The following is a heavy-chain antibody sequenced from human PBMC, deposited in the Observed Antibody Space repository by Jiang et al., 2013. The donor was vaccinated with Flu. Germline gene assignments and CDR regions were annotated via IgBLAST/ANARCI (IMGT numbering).Heavy chain of an antibody. V-gene: IGHV3-23*04. J-gene: IGHJ4*02. CDR2: IGASVPNT. Sequence: QLVESGGGLVQPGGSLRLSCAASGFTFSNYAMTWVRQAPAKGLEWVSTIGASVPNTFYADSVKGRFTISRDNSKNTLYLQMNNLRAEDTAIYYCAKRYSEMATIIDYWGQGTLVTVSS. CDR1: GFTFSNYA. D-gene: IGHD5-24*01. CDR3: AKRYSEMATIIDY.